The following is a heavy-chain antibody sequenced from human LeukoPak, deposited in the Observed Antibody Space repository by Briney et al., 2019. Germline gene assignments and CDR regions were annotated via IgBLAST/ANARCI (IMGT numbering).Heavy chain of an antibody. J-gene: IGHJ3*01. V-gene: IGHV3-23*01. CDR1: GFTFSYYA. CDR3: ATVKGQGAFEV. Sequence: GGSLRLSCAGSGFTFSYYAMGWVRQAPGKGLEWVSAISDSGSGTYYADSVKGRFTISRDNSKKTLYVQMNSLRAEDTVIYYCATVKGQGAFEVWGPGTMVAVSS. CDR2: ISDSGSGT.